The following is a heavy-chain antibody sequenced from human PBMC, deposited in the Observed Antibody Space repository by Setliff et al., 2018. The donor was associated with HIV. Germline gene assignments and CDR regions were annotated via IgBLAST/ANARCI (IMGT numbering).Heavy chain of an antibody. D-gene: IGHD2-2*01. Sequence: ASVKVSCKASGYTFTRYYIHWVRQAPGQGLEWMGIINPSSGSTSFAQKFQGRVTMTRDTSTSTVYMELSSLRSEDTAVYYCARSLQGGCSSTTCYVGYWGQGTLVTVSS. V-gene: IGHV1-46*01. CDR1: GYTFTRYY. CDR2: INPSSGST. CDR3: ARSLQGGCSSTTCYVGY. J-gene: IGHJ4*02.